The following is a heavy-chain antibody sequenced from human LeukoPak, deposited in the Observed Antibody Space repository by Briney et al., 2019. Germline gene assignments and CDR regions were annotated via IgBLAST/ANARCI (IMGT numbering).Heavy chain of an antibody. J-gene: IGHJ4*02. V-gene: IGHV1-69*13. Sequence: SVKVSCKPSRRIFSSYAISWVRQAPGQGLEWMGGIVPIFGTATYAQKFQGRVTITADESTSTAYMELTSLRSEDTAVYYCARGVVPAAHLTPFDYWGQGTLVTVSS. CDR2: IVPIFGTA. D-gene: IGHD2-2*01. CDR1: RRIFSSYA. CDR3: ARGVVPAAHLTPFDY.